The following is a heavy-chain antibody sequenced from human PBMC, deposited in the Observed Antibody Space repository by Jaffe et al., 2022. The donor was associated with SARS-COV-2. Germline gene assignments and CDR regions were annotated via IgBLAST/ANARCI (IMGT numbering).Heavy chain of an antibody. V-gene: IGHV3-7*01. D-gene: IGHD2-15*01. Sequence: EVQLVESGGGLVQPGGSLRLSCAASGFTFSSYWMSWVRQAPGKGLEWVANIKQDGSEKYYVDSVKGRFTISRDNAKNSLYLQMNSLRAEDTAVYYCARDSLLDSPSYYYYGMDVWGQGTTVTVSS. J-gene: IGHJ6*02. CDR3: ARDSLLDSPSYYYYGMDV. CDR1: GFTFSSYW. CDR2: IKQDGSEK.